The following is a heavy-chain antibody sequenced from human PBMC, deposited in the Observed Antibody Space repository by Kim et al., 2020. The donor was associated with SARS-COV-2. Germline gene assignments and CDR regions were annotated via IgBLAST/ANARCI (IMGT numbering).Heavy chain of an antibody. CDR3: ARDKSQAHFFGSGTDY. Sequence: ESVKGRFTISRDNAKTSLYLQMNSLRDEDTAVYYCARDKSQAHFFGSGTDYWGQGIRVTVSS. V-gene: IGHV3-48*02. D-gene: IGHD3-10*01. J-gene: IGHJ4*02.